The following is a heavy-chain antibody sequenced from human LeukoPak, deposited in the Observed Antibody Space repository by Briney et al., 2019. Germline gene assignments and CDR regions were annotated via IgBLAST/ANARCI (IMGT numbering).Heavy chain of an antibody. CDR1: GFTFSSYA. J-gene: IGHJ4*02. CDR2: ISGSGGST. CDR3: AKDCVDYYDSSGYYWGPFDY. Sequence: TGGSLRLSCAASGFTFSSYAMSWVRQAPGKGLEWVSAISGSGGSTYYADSVKGRFTISRDNSKNTLYLQMNSLRAEDTAVYYCAKDCVDYYDSSGYYWGPFDYWGQGTLVTVSS. D-gene: IGHD3-22*01. V-gene: IGHV3-23*01.